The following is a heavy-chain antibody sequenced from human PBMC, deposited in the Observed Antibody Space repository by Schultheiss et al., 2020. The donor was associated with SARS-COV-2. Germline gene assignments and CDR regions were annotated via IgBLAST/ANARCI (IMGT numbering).Heavy chain of an antibody. Sequence: GGSLRLSCAVSGFTFSNYEMNWIRQAPGKGLEWVSYISSSGMTIHYADSVKGRFTISRDNTKNALYLQMNSLRAEDTALYYCARNAARLITRAQFDYWGQGTLVTVSS. CDR2: ISSSGMTI. CDR1: GFTFSNYE. D-gene: IGHD6-6*01. V-gene: IGHV3-48*03. J-gene: IGHJ4*02. CDR3: ARNAARLITRAQFDY.